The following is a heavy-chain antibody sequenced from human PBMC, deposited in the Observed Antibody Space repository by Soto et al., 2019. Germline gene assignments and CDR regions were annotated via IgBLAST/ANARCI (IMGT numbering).Heavy chain of an antibody. CDR3: IFRGARVDF. Sequence: GSLRLSCAGSGFTFSTYAMSWVRQAPGKGLEWVSAISGSGAATYCADSVKGRFTISRDNSKNTLFLEMNGLRVEDTAVYYCIFRGARVDFWGQGTLVTVSS. D-gene: IGHD3-16*01. V-gene: IGHV3-23*01. CDR1: GFTFSTYA. CDR2: ISGSGAAT. J-gene: IGHJ4*02.